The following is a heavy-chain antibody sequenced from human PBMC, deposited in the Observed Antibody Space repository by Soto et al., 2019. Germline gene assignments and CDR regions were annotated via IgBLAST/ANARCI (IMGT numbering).Heavy chain of an antibody. CDR2: IYHSGST. D-gene: IGHD1-26*01. CDR3: ARGLGIKIGGATRYYYGMDV. Sequence: SETLSLTCAVSGGSISSSNWWSWVRQPPGKGLEWIGEIYHSGSTNYNPSLKSRVTISVDKSKNQFSLRLSSVTAADTAVYYWARGLGIKIGGATRYYYGMDVWGQGTRVTVSS. V-gene: IGHV4-4*02. J-gene: IGHJ6*02. CDR1: GGSISSSNW.